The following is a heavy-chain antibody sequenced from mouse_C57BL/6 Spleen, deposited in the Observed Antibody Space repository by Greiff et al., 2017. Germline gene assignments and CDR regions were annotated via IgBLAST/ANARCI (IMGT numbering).Heavy chain of an antibody. J-gene: IGHJ3*01. CDR3: ASGPYYSNYGGFAWFAY. V-gene: IGHV5-12*01. CDR2: ISNGGGST. D-gene: IGHD2-5*01. CDR1: GFTFSDYY. Sequence: EVMLVESGGGLVQPGGSLKLSCAASGFTFSDYYMYWVRQTPEKRLEWVAYISNGGGSTYYPDTVKGRFTISRDNAKNTLYLQMSRLESEDTAMYYCASGPYYSNYGGFAWFAYWGQGTLVTVSA.